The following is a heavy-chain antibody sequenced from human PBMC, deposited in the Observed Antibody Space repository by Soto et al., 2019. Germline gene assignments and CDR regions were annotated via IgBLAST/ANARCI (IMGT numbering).Heavy chain of an antibody. CDR3: AQARIPAAGNAYYYSGMDV. V-gene: IGHV2-5*02. Sequence: QITLKESGPTLVKPTQTLTLTCTFSGFSLSTSGVGVGWIRQPPGKALEWLALIYWDDDKRYSPSLKSRLTNTNDTHKNQVVIKMTNMDPENTATYYCAQARIPAAGNAYYYSGMDVWGQGPTVTVSS. CDR1: GFSLSTSGVG. D-gene: IGHD6-13*01. J-gene: IGHJ6*02. CDR2: IYWDDDK.